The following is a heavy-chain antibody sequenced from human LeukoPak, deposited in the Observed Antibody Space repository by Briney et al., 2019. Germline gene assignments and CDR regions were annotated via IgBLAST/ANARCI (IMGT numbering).Heavy chain of an antibody. CDR1: GGSISSSNW. J-gene: IGHJ1*01. V-gene: IGHV4-4*02. Sequence: SGTLSLTCAVSGGSISSSNWWSWVRQPPGKGLEWIGEIYHSGSTNYNPSLKSRVTISVDKSKNQFSLKLSSVTAADTAVYYCARSNDGYSSGWFDGAEYFQHWGQGTLVTVSS. CDR3: ARSNDGYSSGWFDGAEYFQH. D-gene: IGHD6-19*01. CDR2: IYHSGST.